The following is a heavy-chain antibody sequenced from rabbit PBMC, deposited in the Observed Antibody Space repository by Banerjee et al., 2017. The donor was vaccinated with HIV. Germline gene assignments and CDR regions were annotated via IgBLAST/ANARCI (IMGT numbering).Heavy chain of an antibody. CDR2: IDPVFGRT. CDR1: GFSFSSSYI. CDR3: ARERAGDAAYGYVGHDGFDP. V-gene: IGHV1S40*01. D-gene: IGHD6-1*01. Sequence: QSLEESGGDLVKPGASLTLTCTASGFSFSSSYIMSWVRQAPGKGLEWIGYIDPVFGRTYYARWVKGRFTISKTSSTTVTLQMTSLTAADTATYFCARERAGDAAYGYVGHDGFDPWGPGTLVTVS. J-gene: IGHJ2*01.